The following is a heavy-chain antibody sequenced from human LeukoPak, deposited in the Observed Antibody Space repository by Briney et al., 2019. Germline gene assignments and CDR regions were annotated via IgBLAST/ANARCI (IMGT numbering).Heavy chain of an antibody. J-gene: IGHJ4*02. CDR2: ISSSSGYI. V-gene: IGHV3-21*01. D-gene: IGHD6-19*01. CDR1: GFTFSSYS. CDR3: ARDGDSSGYDY. Sequence: GGSLRLSCAASGFTFSSYSMNWVRQAPGKGLEWVSSISSSSGYIYYADSVKGRFTISRDNAKNSLYLQMNSLRAEDTAVYYCARDGDSSGYDYWGQGTLVTVPS.